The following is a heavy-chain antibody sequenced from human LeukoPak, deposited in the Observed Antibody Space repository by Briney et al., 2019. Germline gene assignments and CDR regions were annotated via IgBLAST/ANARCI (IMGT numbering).Heavy chain of an antibody. CDR2: IHHSGST. D-gene: IGHD3-10*01. CDR1: GYSISSGYY. Sequence: SETLSLTCAVSGYSISSGYYWGWIRQPPGKGLEWIGSIHHSGSTYYNPPLKSRVTISVDTSKNQFSLKLSSVTAADTAVYYCATSYYGSGSYYSLYFDYWGQGTLVTVSS. V-gene: IGHV4-38-2*01. CDR3: ATSYYGSGSYYSLYFDY. J-gene: IGHJ4*02.